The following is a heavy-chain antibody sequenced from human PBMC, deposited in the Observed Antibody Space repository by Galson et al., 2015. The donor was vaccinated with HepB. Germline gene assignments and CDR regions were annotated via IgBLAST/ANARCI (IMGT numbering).Heavy chain of an antibody. V-gene: IGHV3-33*01. J-gene: IGHJ4*02. CDR3: ARLSLGGGFDY. CDR1: GFTFTSFN. D-gene: IGHD3-16*01. Sequence: SLRLSCAASGFTFTSFNMHWVCQAPGKGLEWVAIIWYDGTYKYYADSVKGRFTISREDSKNTLYLQMNRLRAEDTAVYYCARLSLGGGFDYWGQGTLVTVSS. CDR2: IWYDGTYK.